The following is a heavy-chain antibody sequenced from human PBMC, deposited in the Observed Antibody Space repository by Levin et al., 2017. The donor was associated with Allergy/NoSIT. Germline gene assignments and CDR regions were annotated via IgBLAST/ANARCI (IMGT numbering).Heavy chain of an antibody. V-gene: IGHV3-21*01. CDR3: AGERGVVADCRHFDY. J-gene: IGHJ4*02. D-gene: IGHD2-21*01. Sequence: GGSLRLSCAASGFTFTDYGFNWVRQAPGKGLEWVSSINTYTGNTAYSGSVKGRFTISRDNARNSVYLQMNSLRVEDTAVYYCAGERGVVADCRHFDYWGQGTLVTISS. CDR2: INTYTGNT. CDR1: GFTFTDYG.